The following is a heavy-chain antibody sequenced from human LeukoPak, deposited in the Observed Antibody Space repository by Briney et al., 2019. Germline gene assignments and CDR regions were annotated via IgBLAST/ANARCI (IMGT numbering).Heavy chain of an antibody. CDR1: GGSFSSYA. Sequence: GASVKVSCKASGGSFSSYAISWVRQAPGQGLEWMGRIITMYGTTNYAQKFQGRVTVTADESTSTAYMGLSSLRSEDTAMYYCARYYPVGITEYYFDYWGQGTLVTVSS. CDR2: IITMYGTT. V-gene: IGHV1-69*13. J-gene: IGHJ4*02. D-gene: IGHD1-26*01. CDR3: ARYYPVGITEYYFDY.